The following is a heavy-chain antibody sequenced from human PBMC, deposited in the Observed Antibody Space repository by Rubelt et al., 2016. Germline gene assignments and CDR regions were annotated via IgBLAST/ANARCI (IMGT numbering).Heavy chain of an antibody. J-gene: IGHJ4*02. CDR1: GFTFNQNW. CDR2: IKSDGSEK. D-gene: IGHD4-17*01. Sequence: EVQLVDSGGAVVQPGGSLRLSCAASGFTFNQNWMSWVRLAPGKGLEWVADIKSDGSEKYYVDSVKGRFTISRDDPKNSVYLKMDGLGAEDTAVYYCARGQYGRDYWGQGTLVTVSS. V-gene: IGHV3-7*04. CDR3: ARGQYGRDY.